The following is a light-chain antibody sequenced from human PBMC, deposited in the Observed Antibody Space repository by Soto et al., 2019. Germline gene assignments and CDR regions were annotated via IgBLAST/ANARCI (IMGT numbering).Light chain of an antibody. CDR2: EVT. CDR1: SGDIGSYNR. V-gene: IGLV2-14*01. J-gene: IGLJ1*01. CDR3: SSYTNINTRACV. Sequence: QSVLAQPASVSGSPGQSITISCTVTSGDIGSYNRVSWYQQHPGKAPKLIIYEVTDRPSGVSNRFSGSKSGNTASLTISGLQAEDEAEYYCSSYTNINTRACVFGTGTK.